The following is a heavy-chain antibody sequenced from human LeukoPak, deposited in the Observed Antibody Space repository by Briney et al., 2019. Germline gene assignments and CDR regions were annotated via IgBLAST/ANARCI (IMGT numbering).Heavy chain of an antibody. D-gene: IGHD4-17*01. CDR3: AKCLNYGDYDN. J-gene: IGHJ4*02. CDR1: GFTFSTYA. V-gene: IGHV3-23*01. CDR2: ISGSGGGT. Sequence: GGSLRLSCAASGFTFSTYAMSWVRQAPGKGLEWVSAISGSGGGTYYADSVKGRFTISRDNSKNTLYLQMNSLRAEDTAVYYCAKCLNYGDYDNWGQGTLVTVSS.